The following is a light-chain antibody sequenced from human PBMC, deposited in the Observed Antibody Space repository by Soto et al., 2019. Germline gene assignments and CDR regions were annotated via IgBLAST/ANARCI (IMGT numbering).Light chain of an antibody. CDR2: DVN. V-gene: IGLV2-14*03. CDR3: TSWTTSTTLI. J-gene: IGLJ2*01. Sequence: QSALTQPASVSGSPGQSITISCTGTSSDIGAYTFVSWYQQHPGKAPKLMLYDVNIRPSGVSNRFSGSKSGNTASLTISGLQDEDEADYDCTSWTTSTTLIFGGGTKRTV. CDR1: SSDIGAYTF.